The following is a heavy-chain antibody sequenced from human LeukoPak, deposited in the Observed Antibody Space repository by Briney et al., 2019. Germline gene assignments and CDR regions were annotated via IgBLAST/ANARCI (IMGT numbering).Heavy chain of an antibody. V-gene: IGHV4-59*01. CDR2: IYYSGST. J-gene: IGHJ5*02. CDR3: AGTPNWFDP. CDR1: GGSISSYY. Sequence: SETLSLTCTVSGGSISSYYWSWIRQPLGKGLEWIGYIYYSGSTNYNPSLKSRVTISVDTSKNQFSLKLSSVTAADTAVYYCAGTPNWFDPWGQGTLVTVSS. D-gene: IGHD2-15*01.